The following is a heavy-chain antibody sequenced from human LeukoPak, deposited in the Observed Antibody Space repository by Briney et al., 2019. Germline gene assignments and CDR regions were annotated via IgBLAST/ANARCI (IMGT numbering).Heavy chain of an antibody. CDR2: IWYDGSNK. D-gene: IGHD6-6*01. V-gene: IGHV3-33*08. Sequence: GGSLRLSCAASGFTFSSYSMNWVRQAQGKGLEWVAVIWYDGSNKYYADSVKGRFTISRDNSKNTLYLQMNSLRAEDTAVYYCAREGYSSSSFDYWGQGTLVTVSS. CDR3: AREGYSSSSFDY. J-gene: IGHJ4*02. CDR1: GFTFSSYS.